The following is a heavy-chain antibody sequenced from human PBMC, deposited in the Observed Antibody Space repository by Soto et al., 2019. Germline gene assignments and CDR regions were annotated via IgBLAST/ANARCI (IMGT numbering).Heavy chain of an antibody. CDR2: IIPKLGSA. J-gene: IGHJ4*02. CDR1: GGGNLRDYR. CDR3: ARGGDGSNFGAVY. D-gene: IGHD2-21*01. V-gene: IGHV1-69*01. Sequence: QVQLVQSGAEVKEPGSSVKVSCKASGGGNLRDYRTTWVRRAPGQGLEWMGGIIPKLGSANYAQNFQGRVIFTAGGSTNTVDMELRSLRSDYTAVYYCARGGDGSNFGAVYWCQGTPGTVSS.